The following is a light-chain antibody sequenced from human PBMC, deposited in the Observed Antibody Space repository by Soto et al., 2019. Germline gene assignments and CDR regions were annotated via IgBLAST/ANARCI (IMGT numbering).Light chain of an antibody. CDR1: SSDVGDYDY. CDR3: SSYAGSNPVV. Sequence: QSALTQPPSASGSPGQSVTISCTGTSSDVGDYDYVSWYQQHPGKAPKLLIYEVTKRPSGVPDRFSGSKSGNTASLTVSGLQAEDEADYYCSSYAGSNPVVFGTGTKLTVL. J-gene: IGLJ1*01. CDR2: EVT. V-gene: IGLV2-8*01.